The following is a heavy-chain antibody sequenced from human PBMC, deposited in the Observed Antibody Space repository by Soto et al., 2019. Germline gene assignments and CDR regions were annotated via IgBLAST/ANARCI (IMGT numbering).Heavy chain of an antibody. CDR1: GYTFTSYY. CDR3: ARESSSWDYYYYGMDV. J-gene: IGHJ6*02. Sequence: GASVKVSCKASGYTFTSYYMHLVRQAPGQGLEWMGIINPSGGNTNYAQKFQGRVTMTTDTSTSTAYMELRSLRSDDTAVYYCARESSSWDYYYYGMDVWGQGTTVTVSS. V-gene: IGHV1-46*01. D-gene: IGHD6-13*01. CDR2: INPSGGNT.